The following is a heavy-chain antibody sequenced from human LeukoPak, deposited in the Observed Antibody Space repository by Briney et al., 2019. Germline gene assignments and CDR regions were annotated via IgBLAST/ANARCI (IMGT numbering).Heavy chain of an antibody. D-gene: IGHD2-2*01. Sequence: SETLSLTCTVSGGPISSYYWSWIRQPPGKGLEWIGYIYYSGSTNYNPSLKSRVTISVDTSKNQFSLKLSSVAAADTAVYYCARLRYCSSTSCEVYFDYWGQGTLVTVSS. CDR1: GGPISSYY. CDR3: ARLRYCSSTSCEVYFDY. J-gene: IGHJ4*02. CDR2: IYYSGST. V-gene: IGHV4-59*08.